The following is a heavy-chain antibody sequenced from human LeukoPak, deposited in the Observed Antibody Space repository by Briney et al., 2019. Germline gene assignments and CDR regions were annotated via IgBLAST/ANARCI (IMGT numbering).Heavy chain of an antibody. CDR1: GGSISSYY. J-gene: IGHJ4*02. V-gene: IGHV4-59*08. D-gene: IGHD3-22*01. Sequence: SETLSLTCTVSGGSISSYYWSWIRQPPGKGLEWIGYIYYSGSTNYNPSLKSRVTISVDTSKNQFSLKLSSVTAADTAVYYCARLNYDSSGYYPGYWGQGTLVTVSS. CDR2: IYYSGST. CDR3: ARLNYDSSGYYPGY.